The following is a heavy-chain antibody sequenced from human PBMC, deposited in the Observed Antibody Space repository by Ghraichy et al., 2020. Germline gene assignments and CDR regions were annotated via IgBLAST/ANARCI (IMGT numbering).Heavy chain of an antibody. Sequence: GGSLRLSCAASGFAFSAYAMSWVRQAPGKGLEWVSAIGAGGAGTYYADSVKGRFTISRDNSKNTLYLQMNGLRADDTAVYYCATREPGGWGTPPYFNHWGQGTLVTVSS. CDR1: GFAFSAYA. J-gene: IGHJ1*01. D-gene: IGHD3-16*01. CDR3: ATREPGGWGTPPYFNH. V-gene: IGHV3-23*01. CDR2: IGAGGAGT.